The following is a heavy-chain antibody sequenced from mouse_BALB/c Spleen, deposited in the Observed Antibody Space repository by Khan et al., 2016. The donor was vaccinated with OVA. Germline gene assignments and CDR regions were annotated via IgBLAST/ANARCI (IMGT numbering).Heavy chain of an antibody. CDR1: GFTFSSYG. Sequence: EVELVESGGDLVKPGGSLKLSCAASGFTFSSYGMSWVRQTPDKRLEWVATISSGGHYTYFQDSVRGRFTISRDNAKNTLSLQMSSLKSEDTAMYYCARSSTTTKGDYYAMDYWGQGTSVTVAS. V-gene: IGHV5-6*01. J-gene: IGHJ4*01. CDR2: ISSGGHYT. D-gene: IGHD1-2*01. CDR3: ARSSTTTKGDYYAMDY.